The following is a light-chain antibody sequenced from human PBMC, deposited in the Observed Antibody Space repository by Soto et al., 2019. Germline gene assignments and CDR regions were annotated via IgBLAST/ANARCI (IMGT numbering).Light chain of an antibody. Sequence: QSALTQPASVSGSPGQSITISCTGTSSDVGGYNYVSWYPQHPGKAPKLMIYDVSNRPSGVSNRFSGSKSGNTASLTISGLEAEDEADYYCSSYTSSSTLGFGGGTKVTVL. V-gene: IGLV2-14*01. CDR2: DVS. J-gene: IGLJ2*01. CDR1: SSDVGGYNY. CDR3: SSYTSSSTLG.